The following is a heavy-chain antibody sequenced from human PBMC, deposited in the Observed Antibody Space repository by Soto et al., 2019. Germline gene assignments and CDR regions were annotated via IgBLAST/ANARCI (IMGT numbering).Heavy chain of an antibody. CDR1: GGSVSSGSYY. CDR2: IYYSGST. J-gene: IGHJ6*02. Sequence: QVQLLESGPGLVKPSETLSLTCTVSGGSVSSGSYYWSWIRQPPGKGLEWIGYIYYSGSTNYNPXRKXXXTISVDTSKNXXSXKXXSVTAADTAVYYCARDRGGGRHQRSSNYYYCGMDVWGHGTTVTVSS. D-gene: IGHD2-15*01. CDR3: ARDRGGGRHQRSSNYYYCGMDV. V-gene: IGHV4-61*01.